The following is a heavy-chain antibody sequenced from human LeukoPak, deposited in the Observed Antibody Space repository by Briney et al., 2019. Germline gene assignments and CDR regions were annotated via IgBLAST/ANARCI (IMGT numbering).Heavy chain of an antibody. V-gene: IGHV1-69*06. CDR2: IIPIFGTA. Sequence: GASVKVSCKASGGTFSSYAISGVRQAPGQGLEWMGGIIPIFGTANYAQKFQGRVTITADKSTSTAYMELSSLRSEDTAVYYCATTETTRKGYYYYYMDVWGKGTTVTVSS. CDR1: GGTFSSYA. CDR3: ATTETTRKGYYYYYMDV. J-gene: IGHJ6*03. D-gene: IGHD4-17*01.